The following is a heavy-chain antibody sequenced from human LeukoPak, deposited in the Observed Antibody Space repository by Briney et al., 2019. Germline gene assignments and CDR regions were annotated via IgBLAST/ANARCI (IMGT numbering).Heavy chain of an antibody. CDR1: GFTFSSYA. Sequence: PGGSLRLSCAASGFTFSSYAMSWVRQAPGKGLEWVSAISGSGGSTYYADSVKGRFTISRDNSKNTLYLQMNSLRAEDTAVYYCAKAGINVEVAGRGRDNYFDYWGQGTLVTVSS. D-gene: IGHD6-19*01. CDR2: ISGSGGST. V-gene: IGHV3-23*01. J-gene: IGHJ4*02. CDR3: AKAGINVEVAGRGRDNYFDY.